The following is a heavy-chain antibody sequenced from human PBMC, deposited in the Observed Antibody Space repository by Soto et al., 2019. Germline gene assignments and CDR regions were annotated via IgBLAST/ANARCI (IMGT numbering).Heavy chain of an antibody. V-gene: IGHV4-30-2*01. CDR2: IYHSGST. CDR3: ARGRDGYNYYYYYGMDV. D-gene: IGHD5-12*01. J-gene: IGHJ6*02. CDR1: GGSISSGGYS. Sequence: TLSLTCDVSGGSISSGGYSWSWIRQPPGKGLEWIGYIYHSGSTYYNPSLKSRVTISVDRSKNQFSLKLSSVTAADTAVYYCARGRDGYNYYYYYGMDVWGQGTTVTVSS.